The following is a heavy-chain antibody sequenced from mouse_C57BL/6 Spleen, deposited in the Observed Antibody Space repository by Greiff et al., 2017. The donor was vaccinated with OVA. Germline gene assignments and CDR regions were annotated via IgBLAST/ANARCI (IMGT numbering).Heavy chain of an antibody. V-gene: IGHV5-6*01. CDR1: GFTFSSYG. D-gene: IGHD1-1*01. CDR2: ISSGGSYT. Sequence: EVQLVESGGDLVKPGGSLKLSCAASGFTFSSYGMSWVRQTPDKRLEWVATISSGGSYTYYPDSVKGRFTISRDNAKNTLYLQMSSLKSEDTAMYYCASITTVVPYYFDDWGQGTTLTVSS. J-gene: IGHJ2*01. CDR3: ASITTVVPYYFDD.